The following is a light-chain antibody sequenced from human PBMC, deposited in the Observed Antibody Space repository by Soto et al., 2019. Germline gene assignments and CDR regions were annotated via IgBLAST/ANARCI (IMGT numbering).Light chain of an antibody. J-gene: IGKJ5*01. CDR1: QSVSSSY. CDR2: GAS. Sequence: EIGLTQSAGTLSLSPGERATLSCRASQSVSSSYLAWYQQKPGQAPRLLIYGASSRATGIPDRFSGSGSGTDFTLTISRLEPEDFAVYYCQQYGSSRVTFGQGTRLEIK. V-gene: IGKV3-20*01. CDR3: QQYGSSRVT.